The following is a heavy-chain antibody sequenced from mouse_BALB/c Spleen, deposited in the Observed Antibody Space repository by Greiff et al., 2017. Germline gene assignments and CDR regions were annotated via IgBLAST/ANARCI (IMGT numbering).Heavy chain of an antibody. CDR3: ARWSGTRAMDY. CDR1: GYAFSSSW. J-gene: IGHJ4*01. V-gene: IGHV1-82*01. D-gene: IGHD4-1*01. CDR2: IYPGDGDT. Sequence: QVQLQQSGPELVKPGASVKISCKASGYAFSSSWMNWVKQRPGQGLEWIGRIYPGDGDTNYNGKFKGKATLTADKSSSTAYMQLSSLTSVDSAVYFCARWSGTRAMDYWGQGTSVTVSS.